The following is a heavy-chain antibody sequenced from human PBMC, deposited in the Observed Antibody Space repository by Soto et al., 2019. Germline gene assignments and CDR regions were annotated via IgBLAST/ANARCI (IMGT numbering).Heavy chain of an antibody. V-gene: IGHV4-31*03. CDR1: GGSISSGGYY. J-gene: IGHJ4*02. D-gene: IGHD4-17*01. Sequence: SETLSLTCTVSGGSISSGGYYWSWIRQHPGKGLEWIGYIYYSGSTYYNPSLKSRVTISVDTSKNQFSLKLSSVTAADTAVYYCARDHHGGYDYWGQGTLVTVS. CDR3: ARDHHGGYDY. CDR2: IYYSGST.